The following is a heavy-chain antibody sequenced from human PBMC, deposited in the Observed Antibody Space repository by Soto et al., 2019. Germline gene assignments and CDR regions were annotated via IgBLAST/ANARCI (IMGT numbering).Heavy chain of an antibody. CDR1: GGNPSNSA. CDR2: IIPVFGTV. D-gene: IGHD3-22*01. V-gene: IGHV1-69*06. CDR3: SSGPIVGVGRRAYYGMDV. Sequence: QVQLVQSVAEVKKPGSSVRVSCKASGGNPSNSAFSWVRQAPGQGLEWMGGIIPVFGTVKYDQNPEGSVTNTANRSTSAPYMALSSLRYEDRAVYYCSSGPIVGVGRRAYYGMDVWGQATTVTVSS. J-gene: IGHJ6*02.